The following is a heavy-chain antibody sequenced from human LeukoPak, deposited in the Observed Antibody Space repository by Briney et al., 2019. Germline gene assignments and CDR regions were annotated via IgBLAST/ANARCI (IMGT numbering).Heavy chain of an antibody. V-gene: IGHV4-34*01. CDR1: GGSFSGYY. J-gene: IGHJ6*02. D-gene: IGHD2-2*02. Sequence: SETLSLTCVVYGGSFSGYYWSWIRQPPGKGLEWIGEINHSGSTNYNPSLKSRVTISVDTSKNQFSLKLSSVTAADTAVYYCAGVTSRYCSSTSCYRRGAYYYYGMDVWGQGTTVTVSS. CDR2: INHSGST. CDR3: AGVTSRYCSSTSCYRRGAYYYYGMDV.